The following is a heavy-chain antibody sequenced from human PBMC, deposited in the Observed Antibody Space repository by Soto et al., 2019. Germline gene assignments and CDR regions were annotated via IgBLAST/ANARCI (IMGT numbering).Heavy chain of an antibody. V-gene: IGHV3-33*06. Sequence: GGSLRLSCAASGFTFSSFGMHWVRQAPGKGLEWVSLIWYDGSKKSYGDSVKGRFTISRDNSKNTLYLQMNSLRAEDTAVYYCAKGMGAPSPFDYWGQGTLVTVSS. J-gene: IGHJ4*02. CDR2: IWYDGSKK. CDR3: AKGMGAPSPFDY. D-gene: IGHD1-26*01. CDR1: GFTFSSFG.